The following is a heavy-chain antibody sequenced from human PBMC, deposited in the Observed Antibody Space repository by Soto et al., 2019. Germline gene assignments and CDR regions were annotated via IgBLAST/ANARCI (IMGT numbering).Heavy chain of an antibody. V-gene: IGHV3-15*07. CDR3: STRTIASAGFDS. Sequence: GGSLRLSCAASGFTFTNAWMSWVRQAPGRELEWVGRIRSKTDGGTTDYPAPVQGRFTISRDDSKNTLYLQMSSLRIEDTAVYYCSTRTIASAGFDSWGQGTLVTVSS. J-gene: IGHJ4*02. CDR2: IRSKTDGGTT. CDR1: GFTFTNAW. D-gene: IGHD6-13*01.